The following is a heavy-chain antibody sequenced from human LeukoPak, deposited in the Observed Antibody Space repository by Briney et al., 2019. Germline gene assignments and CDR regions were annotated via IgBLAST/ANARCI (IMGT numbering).Heavy chain of an antibody. CDR1: GGTFNTYA. V-gene: IGHV1-69*13. D-gene: IGHD3-10*01. CDR2: IIPVFRTS. J-gene: IGHJ4*02. CDR3: VKGGSGSYQGDLGY. Sequence: ASVKVSCKASGGTFNTYAISWVRQAPGQGLEWMGGIIPVFRTSNYAQKFQDRVTITADELTTTFHMELSSLRAEDTAVYYCVKGGSGSYQGDLGYWGQGTLVTVSS.